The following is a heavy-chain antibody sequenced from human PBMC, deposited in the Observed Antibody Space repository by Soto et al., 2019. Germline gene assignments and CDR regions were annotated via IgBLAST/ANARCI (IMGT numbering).Heavy chain of an antibody. CDR3: ARASGYSYGYYYYGMDV. J-gene: IGHJ6*02. V-gene: IGHV1-18*04. D-gene: IGHD5-18*01. CDR1: GYTFTSYG. CDR2: ISAYNGNT. Sequence: ASVKVSCKASGYTFTSYGISWVRQAPGQGLEWMGWISAYNGNTNYAQKLQGRVTMTTDTSTSTAYMELRSLRSDDTAVYYCARASGYSYGYYYYGMDVWGQGTTVTVYS.